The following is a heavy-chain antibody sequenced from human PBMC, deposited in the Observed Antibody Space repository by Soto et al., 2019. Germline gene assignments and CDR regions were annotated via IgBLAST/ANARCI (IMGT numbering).Heavy chain of an antibody. V-gene: IGHV1-2*02. CDR1: VYTFTDYY. CDR2: INGNSGGT. J-gene: IGHJ4*02. CDR3: ARAGLTTLEMATTF. D-gene: IGHD1-1*01. Sequence: ASVKVSCKASVYTFTDYYIHWVRQAPGQGLEWMGWINGNSGGTKYAQKFQGRVTMTRDPSIRTAYMELSRLTSDDTAVYYCARAGLTTLEMATTFWGQGTLVTVSS.